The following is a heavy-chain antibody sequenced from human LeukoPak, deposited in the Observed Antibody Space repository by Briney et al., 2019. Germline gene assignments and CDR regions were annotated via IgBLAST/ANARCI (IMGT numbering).Heavy chain of an antibody. Sequence: ASVKVSCKASEYTFTSYYMHWVRQAPGQGLEWMGIINPSGGSTSYAQKFQGRVTITRNTSISTAYMELSSLRSEDTAVYYCARGVTMVRGVGFYYYYYMDVWGKGTTVTVSS. V-gene: IGHV1-46*01. CDR1: EYTFTSYY. CDR3: ARGVTMVRGVGFYYYYYMDV. CDR2: INPSGGST. J-gene: IGHJ6*03. D-gene: IGHD3-10*01.